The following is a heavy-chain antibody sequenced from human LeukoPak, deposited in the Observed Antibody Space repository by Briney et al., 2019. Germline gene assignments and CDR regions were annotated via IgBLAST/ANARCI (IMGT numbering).Heavy chain of an antibody. D-gene: IGHD3-10*01. CDR2: VHASGSI. V-gene: IGHV4-61*02. Sequence: SQTLSLTCTVSGGSISSGGYHRNWFPQPPGKGVQWIGRVHASGSINYNPSLKSRVTISVDTSRTQFSLKVTSMTAADTAVYYCARDPVDGFGFYDYWGQGTLVTVSS. CDR3: ARDPVDGFGFYDY. J-gene: IGHJ4*02. CDR1: GGSISSGGYH.